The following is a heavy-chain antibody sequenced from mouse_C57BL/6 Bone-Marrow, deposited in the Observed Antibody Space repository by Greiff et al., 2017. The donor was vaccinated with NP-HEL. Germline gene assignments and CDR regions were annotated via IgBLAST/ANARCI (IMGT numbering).Heavy chain of an antibody. CDR1: GYSITSGYY. V-gene: IGHV3-6*01. CDR3: ARANYDCDGCYAMDY. CDR2: IRYDGST. Sequence: EVQLQESGPGLVKPSQSLSLTCSVTGYSITSGYYWNWIRQFPGNKLEWMGYIRYDGSTNYNPSLKNRISITRDTSKNQFFLKLNSVTTEYPATYYCARANYDCDGCYAMDYWGQGTSVTVSS. J-gene: IGHJ4*01. D-gene: IGHD2-4*01.